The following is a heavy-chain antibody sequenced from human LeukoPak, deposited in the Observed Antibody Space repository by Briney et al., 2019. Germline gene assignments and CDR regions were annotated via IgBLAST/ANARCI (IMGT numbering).Heavy chain of an antibody. CDR1: GGSFSGYY. J-gene: IGHJ4*02. V-gene: IGHV4-34*01. Sequence: SETLSLTCAVYGGSFSGYYWSWVRQPPGKGLEWIGEISHSRGTNYNPALKSRVTISVDTSKNQFSLNLSSVTAADTAVYYGARAGRSGGMYWGQGTLVTVSS. D-gene: IGHD2-15*01. CDR3: ARAGRSGGMY. CDR2: ISHSRGT.